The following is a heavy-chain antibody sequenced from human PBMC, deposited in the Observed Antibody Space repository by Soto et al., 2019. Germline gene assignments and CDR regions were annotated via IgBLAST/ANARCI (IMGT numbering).Heavy chain of an antibody. CDR3: ARAPGPPYCGGDCYPYYFDY. CDR2: IWYDGSNK. V-gene: IGHV3-33*01. J-gene: IGHJ4*02. Sequence: VQLVESGGGVVQPGRSLRLSCAASGFTFSSYGMHWVRQAPGKGLEWVAVIWYDGSNKYYADSVKGRFTISRDNSKNTLYLQMNSLRAEDTAVYYCARAPGPPYCGGDCYPYYFDYWGQGTLVTVSS. D-gene: IGHD2-21*02. CDR1: GFTFSSYG.